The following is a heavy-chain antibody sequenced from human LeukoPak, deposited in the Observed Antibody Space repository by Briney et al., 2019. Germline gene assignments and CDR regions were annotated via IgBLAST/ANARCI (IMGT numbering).Heavy chain of an antibody. CDR3: AKVAERITMKARAFDI. J-gene: IGHJ3*02. Sequence: GRSLRLSCAASGFTFSSYGMHWVRQAPGKGLEWVAVISYDGSNKYYADSVKGRFTISRDNSKNTLYLQMNSLRAEDTAVYYCAKVAERITMKARAFDIWGQGTMVTVSS. CDR2: ISYDGSNK. D-gene: IGHD3-22*01. V-gene: IGHV3-30*18. CDR1: GFTFSSYG.